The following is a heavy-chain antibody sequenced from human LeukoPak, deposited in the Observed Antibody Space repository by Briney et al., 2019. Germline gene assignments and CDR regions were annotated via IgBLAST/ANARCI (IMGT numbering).Heavy chain of an antibody. J-gene: IGHJ4*02. V-gene: IGHV3-30*18. D-gene: IGHD7-27*01. Sequence: GRSLGLSGAASVFTFSSYGFHGVPQAPGRGWEWVALISYDGSNNHYADSVKGRFAISRDNSKNTLYLQMSSLRAEDTAVYYCAKDGATWRDPGASGGQGTLVTVSS. CDR1: VFTFSSYG. CDR2: ISYDGSNN. CDR3: AKDGATWRDPGAS.